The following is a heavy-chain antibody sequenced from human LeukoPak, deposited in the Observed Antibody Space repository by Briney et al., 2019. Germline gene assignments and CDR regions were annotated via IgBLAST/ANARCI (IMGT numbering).Heavy chain of an antibody. J-gene: IGHJ4*02. CDR1: GGSISSSNW. CDR3: ARAPRLWFGELLLDY. CDR2: IYRSGST. V-gene: IGHV4-4*02. Sequence: SGTLSLTCAVSGGSISSSNWWSWVRQPPGKGLEWIGEIYRSGSTNYNPSLKSRVTISVDKSKSQFSLKLSSVTAADTAVYYCARAPRLWFGELLLDYWGQGTLVTVSS. D-gene: IGHD3-10*01.